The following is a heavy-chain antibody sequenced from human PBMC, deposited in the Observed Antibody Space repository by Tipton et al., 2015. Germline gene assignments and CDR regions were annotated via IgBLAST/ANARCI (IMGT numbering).Heavy chain of an antibody. J-gene: IGHJ4*02. V-gene: IGHV4-38-2*01. CDR1: GYSISSGYY. Sequence: TLSLTCALSGYSISSGYYWGWIRQPPGKGLEWIGNIYDSGSTYYNPSLESRVTISVDTSKKQFSLKVNSVTAADTAVYFCARGRGWRVFDYWGQGTLVTVSS. D-gene: IGHD3-10*01. CDR2: IYDSGST. CDR3: ARGRGWRVFDY.